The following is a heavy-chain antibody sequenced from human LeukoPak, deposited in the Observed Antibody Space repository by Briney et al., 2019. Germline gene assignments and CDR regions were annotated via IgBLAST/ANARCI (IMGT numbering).Heavy chain of an antibody. CDR3: ARDLSPGSGGSWVRDY. CDR1: GFTFSNYY. J-gene: IGHJ4*02. Sequence: PGGSLRLSCAASGFTFSNYYMSWIRQAPGKGLEWVSYIRSSSTYTKYADSVKGRFTISRDNAKNSLYLQMNSLRVEDTAVYYCARDLSPGSGGSWVRDYWGQGTLVTVSS. V-gene: IGHV3-11*06. CDR2: IRSSSTYT. D-gene: IGHD2-15*01.